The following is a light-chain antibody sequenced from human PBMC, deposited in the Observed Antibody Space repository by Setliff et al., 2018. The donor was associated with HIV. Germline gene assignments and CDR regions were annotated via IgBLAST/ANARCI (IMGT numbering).Light chain of an antibody. CDR1: NIGSKS. CDR2: DAS. J-gene: IGLJ1*01. Sequence: SYELTQPPSVSVAPGKTARITCGGNNIGSKSVHWYQQKPGQAPVLVVYDASDRPSGIPERCSGYNSGNTSTLTISRVEAGDEADYYCQVWDSSSDHHVFGTGTKVTVL. CDR3: QVWDSSSDHHV. V-gene: IGLV3-21*03.